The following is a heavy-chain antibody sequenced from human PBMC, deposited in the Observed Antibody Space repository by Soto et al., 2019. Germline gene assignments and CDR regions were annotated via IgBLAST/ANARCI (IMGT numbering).Heavy chain of an antibody. CDR1: GYTFTSYG. Sequence: ASVKVSCKASGYTFTSYGISWVRQAPGQGLEWMGWISAYNGNTNYAQKLQGRVTMTRNTSISTAYMELSSLRSEDTAVYYCARSDLDFDYWAQRTPVTVSS. CDR3: ARSDLDFDY. J-gene: IGHJ4*02. V-gene: IGHV1-18*01. CDR2: ISAYNGNT.